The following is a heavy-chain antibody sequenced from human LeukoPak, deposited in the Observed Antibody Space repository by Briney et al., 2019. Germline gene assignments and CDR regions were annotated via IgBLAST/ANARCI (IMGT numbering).Heavy chain of an antibody. CDR1: GYTFTSYD. Sequence: ASVKVSCKASGYTFTSYDINWVRQATGQGLEWMGWMNPNSGNTGYAQKFQGRVTMTRNTSISTAYMELSSLRSEDTAVYYCASALRGCSGGSCYSTALYYFDYWGQGTLDTVSS. V-gene: IGHV1-8*01. D-gene: IGHD2-15*01. J-gene: IGHJ4*02. CDR2: MNPNSGNT. CDR3: ASALRGCSGGSCYSTALYYFDY.